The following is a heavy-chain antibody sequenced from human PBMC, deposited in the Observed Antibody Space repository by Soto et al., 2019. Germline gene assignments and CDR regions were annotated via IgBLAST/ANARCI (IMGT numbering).Heavy chain of an antibody. J-gene: IGHJ3*02. V-gene: IGHV1-8*01. CDR2: MNPNSGNT. Sequence: ASVKVSCKASGYTFSSYDINWVRQATGQGLEWMGWMNPNSGNTGFAQKFQGRVTMTRNTSISAAYMELSSLRSEDTALYYCARGLYAFDIWGHGTMVTVSS. CDR3: ARGLYAFDI. D-gene: IGHD2-2*01. CDR1: GYTFSSYD.